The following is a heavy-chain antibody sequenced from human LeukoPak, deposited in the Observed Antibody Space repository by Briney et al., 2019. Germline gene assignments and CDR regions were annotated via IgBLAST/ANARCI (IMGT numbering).Heavy chain of an antibody. D-gene: IGHD3-22*01. CDR2: IYYSGST. V-gene: IGHV4-59*01. J-gene: IGHJ3*02. CDR1: GGSISSYY. Sequence: SETLSLTCTVSGGSISSYYWSWIRQPPGKGLEWIGYIYYSGSTNYNPSLKSRVTISVDTSKNQFSLKLSSVTAADTAVYYCARGRYYDSSGDWDDAFDIWGQGTMVTVSS. CDR3: ARGRYYDSSGDWDDAFDI.